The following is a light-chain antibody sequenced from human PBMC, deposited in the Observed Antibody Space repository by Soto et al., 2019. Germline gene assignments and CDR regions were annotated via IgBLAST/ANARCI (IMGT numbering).Light chain of an antibody. Sequence: QSALTQPRSVSGSPGQSVAISCTGTSNDVGNYNYVSWYQQYPDKAPKLLIYDVNKRLSGVPGRCSGSKSGDTASLTVSGLHAEDEDFYCCCSYAGSYLWLFGGGTKLAVL. CDR2: DVN. CDR1: SNDVGNYNY. V-gene: IGLV2-11*01. J-gene: IGLJ3*02. CDR3: CSYAGSYLWL.